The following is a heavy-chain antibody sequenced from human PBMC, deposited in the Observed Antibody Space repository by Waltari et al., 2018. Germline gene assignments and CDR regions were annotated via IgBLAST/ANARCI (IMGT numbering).Heavy chain of an antibody. CDR2: INQRGST. J-gene: IGHJ4*02. CDR3: ARIGYYYGSGSYYSPSFN. D-gene: IGHD3-10*01. V-gene: IGHV4-34*01. CDR1: GGSFSGYY. Sequence: QVQLQQWGAGLLKPSETLSLTCAVYGGSFSGYYWSWIRQPPGRGLEWIGEINQRGSTNYNPSLKSRVTISVDTSKNQFSRKLSSVTAADTAVYYCARIGYYYGSGSYYSPSFNWGQGTLVTVSS.